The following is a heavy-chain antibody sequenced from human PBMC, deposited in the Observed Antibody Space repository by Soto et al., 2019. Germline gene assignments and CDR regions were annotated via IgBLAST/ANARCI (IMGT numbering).Heavy chain of an antibody. D-gene: IGHD6-19*01. V-gene: IGHV3-23*01. J-gene: IGHJ4*02. CDR3: AKERSSGWSFDX. CDR1: GFTFSTYA. Sequence: GGSLRLSCAASGFTFSTYAMNWVRQAPGKGLEWVSGISGSGDSTYYADSVKGRFTVSRDNSKNTLYLQMNSLRAEDTAVFYCAKERSSGWSFDXWGLGTLVTVSS. CDR2: ISGSGDST.